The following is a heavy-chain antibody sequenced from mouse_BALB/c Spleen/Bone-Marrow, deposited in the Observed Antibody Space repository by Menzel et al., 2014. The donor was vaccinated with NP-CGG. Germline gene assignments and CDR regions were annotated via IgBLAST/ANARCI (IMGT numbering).Heavy chain of an antibody. CDR2: IDPETGGT. D-gene: IGHD1-1*01. CDR1: GYTFTDYE. Sequence: QVQLQQSGGELVRPGASVTLSCKASGYTFTDYEMHWVKQTPVHGLEWIGAIDPETGGTAYNQKFKGKATLTADKSSSTAYMELRSLTSEDSAVYYCTREGYYGSSPAWFAYWGQGTLVTVSA. CDR3: TREGYYGSSPAWFAY. V-gene: IGHV1-15*01. J-gene: IGHJ3*01.